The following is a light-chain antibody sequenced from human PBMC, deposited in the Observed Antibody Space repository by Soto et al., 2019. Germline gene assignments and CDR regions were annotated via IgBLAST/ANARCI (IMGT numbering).Light chain of an antibody. CDR2: KAS. CDR1: QGISSW. J-gene: IGKJ1*01. Sequence: DIQMTRSPSTLSASVGDRVTITCRASQGISSWLAWYQQKPGKAPDLLIYKASSLESGVPSRFSGSGSGTEFTLTISSLQPDDFATYYCQQYYTYSRTFGQGTKVEIK. V-gene: IGKV1-5*03. CDR3: QQYYTYSRT.